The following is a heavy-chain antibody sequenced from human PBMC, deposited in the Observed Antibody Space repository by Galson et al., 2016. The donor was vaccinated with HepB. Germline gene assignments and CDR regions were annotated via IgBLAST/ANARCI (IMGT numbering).Heavy chain of an antibody. J-gene: IGHJ4*02. CDR2: ISYDGSYK. D-gene: IGHD3-22*01. Sequence: SLRLSCAASGFTFSRYGIHWVRQAQGKGLEWVAVISYDGSYKFYADSVRGRFTISRDNSEDTVYLQMNSLRAEDTAVYYCAILGMYYRDSSDYFTEDHWGQGTLVTVSS. CDR1: GFTFSRYG. CDR3: AILGMYYRDSSDYFTEDH. V-gene: IGHV3-30*03.